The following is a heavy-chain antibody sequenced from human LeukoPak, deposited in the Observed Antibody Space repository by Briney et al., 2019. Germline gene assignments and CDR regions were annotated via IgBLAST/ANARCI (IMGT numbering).Heavy chain of an antibody. J-gene: IGHJ4*02. CDR1: GFTFSTFA. CDR3: ARATGLYTTGYYYDY. D-gene: IGHD3-9*01. Sequence: GGSLRLSCAASGFTFSTFAMHWVRQAPGKGLEWVAVMSYDGSKKYHADSVKGRFTISRDNSKNTLYLQMNSLRAEDTAVYYCARATGLYTTGYYYDYWGQGTLVTVSS. CDR2: MSYDGSKK. V-gene: IGHV3-30-3*01.